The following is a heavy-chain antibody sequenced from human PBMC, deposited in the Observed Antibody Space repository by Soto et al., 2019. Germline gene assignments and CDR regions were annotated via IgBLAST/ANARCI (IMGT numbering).Heavy chain of an antibody. CDR1: GFVFTSFW. Sequence: EVQLVESGGGLVQPGGSLRLSCEASGFVFTSFWMHWVRQVPGKGLVWVSRINYDGSDTTYANAVKGRFTISRDNAKSTLYLQMNSLRAEDTAVYYCALGQLSLEERIDYWCHGTLVTVSS. J-gene: IGHJ4*01. V-gene: IGHV3-74*01. CDR3: ALGQLSLEERIDY. D-gene: IGHD3-10*01. CDR2: INYDGSDT.